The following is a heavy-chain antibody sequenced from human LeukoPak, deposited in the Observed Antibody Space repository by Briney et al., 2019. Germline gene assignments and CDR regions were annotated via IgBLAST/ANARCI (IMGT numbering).Heavy chain of an antibody. CDR2: INPSGGST. V-gene: IGHV1-46*01. CDR1: GYTFTNYY. J-gene: IGHJ4*02. Sequence: GASVKVSCKASGYTFTNYYMHWVRQAPGLGLEWMGTINPSGGSTNSAQKFQGRVTMTTDTSTSTAYMDLSSLRSDDTAVYFCSRDDYWGQGTLVTVSS. CDR3: SRDDY.